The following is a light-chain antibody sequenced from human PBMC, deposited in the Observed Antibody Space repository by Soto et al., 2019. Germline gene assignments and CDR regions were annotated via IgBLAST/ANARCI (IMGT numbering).Light chain of an antibody. J-gene: IGKJ1*01. CDR1: QSVITN. V-gene: IGKV3-15*01. CDR2: AAS. CDR3: QQYNNWPST. Sequence: EIMLTQSPATLSVSPGERATLSCRASQSVITNLAWYQQKSGQAPRLLIYAASTRATDIPARFSGSGSGTEFTLTISNLQSEDFVVYYCQQYNNWPSTFGQGTKVDIK.